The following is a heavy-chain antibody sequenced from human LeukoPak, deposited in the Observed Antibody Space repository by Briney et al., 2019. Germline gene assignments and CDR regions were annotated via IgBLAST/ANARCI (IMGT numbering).Heavy chain of an antibody. J-gene: IGHJ4*02. CDR1: GYTFTSYD. D-gene: IGHD3-3*01. V-gene: IGHV1-2*02. CDR3: ARARFLEWLAVFDY. Sequence: GASVKVSCKASGYTFTSYDINWVRQATGQGLEWMGWMNPNSGGTNYAQKFQGRVTMTRDTSISTAYMELSRLRSDDTAVYYCARARFLEWLAVFDYWGQGTLVTVSS. CDR2: MNPNSGGT.